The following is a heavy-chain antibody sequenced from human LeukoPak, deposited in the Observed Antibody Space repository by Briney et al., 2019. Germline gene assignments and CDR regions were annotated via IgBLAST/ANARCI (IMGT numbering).Heavy chain of an antibody. CDR2: IYTSGST. CDR1: GGSISSYY. Sequence: SETLSLTCTVSGGSISSYYWSWIRQPPGKGLEWIGYIYTSGSTNYNPSLKSRVTISVDTSKNQFSLKLSSVTAADTAVYYCASHPASVVPAASYFDYWGQGTLVTVSS. D-gene: IGHD2-2*01. V-gene: IGHV4-4*09. CDR3: ASHPASVVPAASYFDY. J-gene: IGHJ4*02.